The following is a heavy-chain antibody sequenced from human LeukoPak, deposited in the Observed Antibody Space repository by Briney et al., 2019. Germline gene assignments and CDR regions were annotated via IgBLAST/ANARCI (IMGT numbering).Heavy chain of an antibody. CDR3: AREGHCSTTSFALDAIEI. Sequence: GGSLRLSCEASGFTFSSYGMQWVRQAPGKELEWVAVISYDGSNKYYADSVKGRFTISRDNSKNTLYLQMNSLRAEDTAVYYCAREGHCSTTSFALDAIEIWGQGTLVAVSS. V-gene: IGHV3-30*03. CDR2: ISYDGSNK. J-gene: IGHJ3*02. D-gene: IGHD2-2*01. CDR1: GFTFSSYG.